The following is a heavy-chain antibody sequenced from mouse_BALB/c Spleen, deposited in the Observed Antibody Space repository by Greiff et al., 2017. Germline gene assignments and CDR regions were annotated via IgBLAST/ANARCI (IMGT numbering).Heavy chain of an antibody. CDR2: IWAGGST. CDR1: GFSLTSYG. D-gene: IGHD2-14*01. Sequence: VKLQESGPGLVAPSQSLSITCTVSGFSLTSYGVHWVRQPPGKGLEWLGVIWAGGSTNYNSALMSRLSISKDNSKSQVFLKMNSLQTDDTAMYYCARDYRYDDAYWGQGTLVTVSA. V-gene: IGHV2-9*02. CDR3: ARDYRYDDAY. J-gene: IGHJ3*01.